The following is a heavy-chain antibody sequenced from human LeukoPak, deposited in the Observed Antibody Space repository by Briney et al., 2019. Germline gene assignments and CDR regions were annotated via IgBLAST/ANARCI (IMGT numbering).Heavy chain of an antibody. V-gene: IGHV4-4*07. D-gene: IGHD3-22*01. J-gene: IGHJ3*02. CDR1: GGSISSYY. CDR2: IYTSGST. Sequence: SETLSLTCTVSGGSISSYYWGWIRQPAGKGLEWIGRIYTSGSTNYNPSLKSRVTMSVDTSKNQFSLKLSSVTAADTAVYYCARGDYDSSGYYYAFDIWGQGTMVTVSS. CDR3: ARGDYDSSGYYYAFDI.